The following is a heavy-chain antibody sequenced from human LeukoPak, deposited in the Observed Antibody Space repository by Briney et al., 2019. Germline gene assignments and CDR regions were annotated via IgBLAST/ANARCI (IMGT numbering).Heavy chain of an antibody. CDR1: GYSISSGYY. J-gene: IGHJ4*02. Sequence: SETLSLTCAVSGYSISSGYYWGWIRQPPGKGLEWIGSIYHSGSTYYNPSLKSRVTISVDTSKNQFSLKLSSVTAADTPVYYCASVEYYDFWSGYPTYYFDYWGQGTLVTVSS. CDR3: ASVEYYDFWSGYPTYYFDY. CDR2: IYHSGST. V-gene: IGHV4-38-2*01. D-gene: IGHD3-3*01.